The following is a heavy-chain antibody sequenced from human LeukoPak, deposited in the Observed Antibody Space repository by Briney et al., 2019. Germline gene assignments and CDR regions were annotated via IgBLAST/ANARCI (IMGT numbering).Heavy chain of an antibody. D-gene: IGHD2-15*01. CDR3: ARPRGWFTRYFDY. V-gene: IGHV4-34*01. CDR1: GGSFSGYY. J-gene: IGHJ4*02. CDR2: INRSGST. Sequence: SETLSLTCAVYGGSFSGYYWSWIRQPPGKGLEWIGEINRSGSTNYNPSLKSRVTISVDTSKNQFSLKLSSVTAADTAVYYCARPRGWFTRYFDYWGQGTLVTVSS.